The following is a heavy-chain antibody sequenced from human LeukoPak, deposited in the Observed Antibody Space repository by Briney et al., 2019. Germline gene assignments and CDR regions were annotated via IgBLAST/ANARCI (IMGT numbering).Heavy chain of an antibody. D-gene: IGHD6-13*01. Sequence: SETLSLTCTVSGGSINTYYWSWIRQPPGKGLEWIGNIYYRGSTNYNPSLKSRVTISVDTSQNQFSLKLSSVTAADTAVYYCARQSGRQISSSWYLWFDPWGQGTLVTVSS. CDR2: IYYRGST. J-gene: IGHJ5*02. CDR1: GGSINTYY. V-gene: IGHV4-59*08. CDR3: ARQSGRQISSSWYLWFDP.